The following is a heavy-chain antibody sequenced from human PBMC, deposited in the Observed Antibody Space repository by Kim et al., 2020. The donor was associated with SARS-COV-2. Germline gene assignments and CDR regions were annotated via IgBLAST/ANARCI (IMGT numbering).Heavy chain of an antibody. Sequence: GGSLRLSCAASGFTFSSYAMHWVRQAPGKGLEWVAVIWYDGSNKYYADSVKGRFTISRDNYKNTLYLQMNSLRAEDTAVYYCASPPAYCGGDCYVFDYWGQGTLVTVSS. V-gene: IGHV3-33*01. D-gene: IGHD2-21*02. CDR3: ASPPAYCGGDCYVFDY. J-gene: IGHJ4*02. CDR2: IWYDGSNK. CDR1: GFTFSSYA.